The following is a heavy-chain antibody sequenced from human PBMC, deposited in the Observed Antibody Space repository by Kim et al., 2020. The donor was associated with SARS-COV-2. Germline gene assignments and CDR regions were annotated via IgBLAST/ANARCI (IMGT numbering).Heavy chain of an antibody. D-gene: IGHD2-2*01. J-gene: IGHJ6*02. V-gene: IGHV3-23*01. Sequence: SVKGRFTISREHSKNTLYLQMNSLRAEDTAVYYCAKGVVPVYYYYYGMDVWGQGTTVTVSS. CDR3: AKGVVPVYYYYYGMDV.